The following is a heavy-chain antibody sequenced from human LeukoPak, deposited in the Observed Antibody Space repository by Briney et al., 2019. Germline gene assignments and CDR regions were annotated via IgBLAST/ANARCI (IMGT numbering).Heavy chain of an antibody. Sequence: SETLSLTCTVSGGSISSYYWSWIRQPPGKGLEWIGFIYYSGGTNYNPSLKSRVTISVDTSKNQFPLKLSSVTAADTAVYYCARGDYDILPWGQGTLVTVSS. CDR1: GGSISSYY. CDR3: ARGDYDILP. V-gene: IGHV4-59*12. J-gene: IGHJ5*02. CDR2: IYYSGGT. D-gene: IGHD3-9*01.